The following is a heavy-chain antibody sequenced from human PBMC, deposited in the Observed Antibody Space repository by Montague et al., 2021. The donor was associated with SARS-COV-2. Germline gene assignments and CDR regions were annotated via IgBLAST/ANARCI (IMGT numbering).Heavy chain of an antibody. J-gene: IGHJ4*02. CDR1: GGSFSGYY. CDR2: INDSGST. CDR3: ARRYSSGYGGFHY. D-gene: IGHD5-12*01. Sequence: SETLSLTCAVYGGSFSGYYWSWIRQPPGQGLEWIGEINDSGSTNYNPSLKGRVTISVDTSKNQFSLKLSSVIAADTAVYHCARRYSSGYGGFHYWGQGTLVAVSS. V-gene: IGHV4-34*01.